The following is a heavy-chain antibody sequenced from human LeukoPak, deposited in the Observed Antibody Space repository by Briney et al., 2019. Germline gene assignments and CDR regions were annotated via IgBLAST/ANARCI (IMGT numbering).Heavy chain of an antibody. Sequence: ASVKVSRKASGYTFTGYYMHWVRQAPGQGLEWMGWINPNSGGTNYAQKFQGRVTMTRDTSISTAYMELSRLRSDDTAVYYCARAVRSYYDILTGPLRAFDIWGQGTMVTVSS. CDR2: INPNSGGT. CDR3: ARAVRSYYDILTGPLRAFDI. D-gene: IGHD3-9*01. J-gene: IGHJ3*02. CDR1: GYTFTGYY. V-gene: IGHV1-2*02.